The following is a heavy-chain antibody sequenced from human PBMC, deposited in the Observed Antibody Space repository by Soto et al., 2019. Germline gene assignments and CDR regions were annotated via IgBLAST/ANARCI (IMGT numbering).Heavy chain of an antibody. CDR2: INHSGST. V-gene: IGHV4-34*01. CDR3: ARGSIIIIEGSFEY. J-gene: IGHJ4*02. Sequence: PSETLSLTCAVYGGSFSGYYWSWIRQPPGKGLEWIGEINHSGSTNYNPSLKSRVTISVDTSKNQFSLKLSSVTAADTAVYYCARGSIIIIEGSFEYWGQGTLVTVS. CDR1: GGSFSGYY. D-gene: IGHD1-26*01.